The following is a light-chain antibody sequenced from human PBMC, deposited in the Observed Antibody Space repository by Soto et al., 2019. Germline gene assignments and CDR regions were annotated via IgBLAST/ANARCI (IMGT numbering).Light chain of an antibody. Sequence: DIQMTQSPSTLSASVGDRVTITCRASQSISSWLAWYQQKPGKAPKLLIYDASSLVSGVPSRFGGSGSGTEFTLTISSLQPDDFATYSCQQYNSYLYTFGQGTKLEIK. J-gene: IGKJ2*01. CDR2: DAS. CDR1: QSISSW. CDR3: QQYNSYLYT. V-gene: IGKV1-5*01.